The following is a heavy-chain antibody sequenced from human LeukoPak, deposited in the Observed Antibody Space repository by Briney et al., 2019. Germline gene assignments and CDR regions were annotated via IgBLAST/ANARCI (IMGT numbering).Heavy chain of an antibody. CDR3: AKQKLAVIVSQGFDV. D-gene: IGHD2-15*01. J-gene: IGHJ3*01. V-gene: IGHV3-23*01. CDR2: ISNDGFRT. CDR1: GFTFSSYA. Sequence: GGSLRLSCQFSGFTFSSYAMIWVRQAPGRGLAWTSGISNDGFRTFYTDAVKGRFSISRDNSKNTLHLQMNSLRVEDTATYYCAKQKLAVIVSQGFDVWGQGARVTVSS.